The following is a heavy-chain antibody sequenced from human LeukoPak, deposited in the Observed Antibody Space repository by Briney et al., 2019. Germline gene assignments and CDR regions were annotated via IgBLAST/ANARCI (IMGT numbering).Heavy chain of an antibody. CDR1: GFTFSSYG. V-gene: IGHV3-30*18. CDR3: AKGGYCSGGSCYGMDV. CDR2: ISYDGSNK. D-gene: IGHD2-15*01. Sequence: GGSLRLSCAASGFTFSSYGMHWVRQAPGKGLEWVALISYDGSNKYYADSVKGRFTISRDNSKNTLYLQMNSLRAEDTAVYYCAKGGYCSGGSCYGMDVWGQGTTVTVSS. J-gene: IGHJ6*02.